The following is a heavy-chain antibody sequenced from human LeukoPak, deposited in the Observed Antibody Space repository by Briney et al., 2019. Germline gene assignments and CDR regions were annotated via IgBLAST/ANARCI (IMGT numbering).Heavy chain of an antibody. CDR1: GYTFTSYD. V-gene: IGHV1-8*01. J-gene: IGHJ4*02. CDR3: ARGAGWGVFYYDSSGYYLD. D-gene: IGHD3-22*01. CDR2: MNPNSGNT. Sequence: ASVKVSCKASGYTFTSYDINWVRQATGQGLEWMGWMNPNSGNTGYAQKFQGRVTMTRNTSISTAYMELSSLRSEDTAVYYCARGAGWGVFYYDSSGYYLDWGQGTLVTVSS.